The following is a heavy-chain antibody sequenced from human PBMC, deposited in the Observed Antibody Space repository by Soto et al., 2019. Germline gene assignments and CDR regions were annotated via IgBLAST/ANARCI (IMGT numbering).Heavy chain of an antibody. CDR2: ISYDGSNK. Sequence: ESGGGVVQPGRSLRLSCAASGFTFSSYGMHWVRQAPGKGLEWVAVISYDGSNKYYADSVKGRFTISRDNSKNTLYLQMNSLRAEDTAVYYCAKDRVARRIAAAGTSGFDPWGQGTLVTVSS. CDR1: GFTFSSYG. D-gene: IGHD6-13*01. J-gene: IGHJ5*02. V-gene: IGHV3-30*18. CDR3: AKDRVARRIAAAGTSGFDP.